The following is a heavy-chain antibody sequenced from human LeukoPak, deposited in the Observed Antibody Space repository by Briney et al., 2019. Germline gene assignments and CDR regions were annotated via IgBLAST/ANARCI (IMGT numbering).Heavy chain of an antibody. CDR1: GFTFSSYG. Sequence: GGSLRLSCAASGFTFSSYGMHWVRQAPGKGLEWVAFIRYDGSNKYYADSVKGRFTISRDNSKNTLYLQMNSLRAEDTAVYYCAKGGDSSGYEADYWGQGTLVTVSS. J-gene: IGHJ4*02. CDR2: IRYDGSNK. CDR3: AKGGDSSGYEADY. V-gene: IGHV3-30*02. D-gene: IGHD3-22*01.